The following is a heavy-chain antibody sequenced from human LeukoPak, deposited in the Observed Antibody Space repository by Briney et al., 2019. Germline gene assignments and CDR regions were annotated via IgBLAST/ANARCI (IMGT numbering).Heavy chain of an antibody. CDR3: TTSAPYLSGY. Sequence: GGSLRLSCAASGFTFSSAWMHWVRQAPGKGLEWVGRIKSKADGETADYAAPVKGRFTISRDDSKDTLYLQMNSLKTEDTAVYYCTTSAPYLSGYWGQGTLVTVSS. CDR2: IKSKADGETA. CDR1: GFTFSSAW. V-gene: IGHV3-15*01. D-gene: IGHD2-21*01. J-gene: IGHJ4*02.